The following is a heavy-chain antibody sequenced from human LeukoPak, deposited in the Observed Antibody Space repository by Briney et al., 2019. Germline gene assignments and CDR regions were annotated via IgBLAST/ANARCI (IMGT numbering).Heavy chain of an antibody. J-gene: IGHJ4*02. CDR3: ARSYSGYDLLLDY. CDR2: INPNSGGT. D-gene: IGHD5-12*01. CDR1: GYTFTGYY. V-gene: IGHV1-2*04. Sequence: GASVKVSCKASGYTFTGYYMHWVRQAPGQGLEWMGWINPNSGGTNYAQKFQGWVTMTRDTSISTAYMELSRLRSDDTAVYYCARSYSGYDLLLDYWGQRTLVTVSS.